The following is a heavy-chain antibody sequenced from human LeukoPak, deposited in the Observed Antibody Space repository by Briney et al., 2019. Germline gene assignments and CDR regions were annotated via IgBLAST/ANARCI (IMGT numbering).Heavy chain of an antibody. J-gene: IGHJ4*02. D-gene: IGHD2-15*01. CDR3: AGTPKWSDSKGGEFDY. Sequence: GGSLRLSCAASGFTFSSYAMHWVRQAPGKGLEWVAVISYDGSNKYYADSVKGRFTISRDNSKNTLYLQMNSLRAEDTAVYYCAGTPKWSDSKGGEFDYWGQGTLVTVSS. CDR1: GFTFSSYA. V-gene: IGHV3-30*04. CDR2: ISYDGSNK.